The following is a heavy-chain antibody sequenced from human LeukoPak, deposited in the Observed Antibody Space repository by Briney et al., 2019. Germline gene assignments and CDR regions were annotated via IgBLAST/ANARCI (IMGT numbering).Heavy chain of an antibody. CDR2: IYPDDSET. D-gene: IGHD3-10*01. J-gene: IGHJ5*02. Sequence: GESLKISCKGSGYSFTNYWIGWVRQMPGKGLEWMGIIYPDDSETRYSPSFQGQVILSADKSISTAYLQWSSLKASDTTMYYCARRSWVGDNNYFDPWGQGTLVTVSS. CDR3: ARRSWVGDNNYFDP. CDR1: GYSFTNYW. V-gene: IGHV5-51*01.